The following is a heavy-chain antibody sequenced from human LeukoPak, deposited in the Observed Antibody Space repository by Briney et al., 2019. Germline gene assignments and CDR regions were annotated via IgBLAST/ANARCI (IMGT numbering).Heavy chain of an antibody. Sequence: GGSLRLSCVASGFTFSDAWMSWVRQAPGKGLEWVGRIKSKIDGGTIDYAARVKGRFTISRDDSRNTLYLQMNSLKTEDTAVYYCTTRRQDGWWGQGTLVTV. CDR1: GFTFSDAW. V-gene: IGHV3-15*01. CDR2: IKSKIDGGTI. D-gene: IGHD2-15*01. CDR3: TTRRQDGW. J-gene: IGHJ4*02.